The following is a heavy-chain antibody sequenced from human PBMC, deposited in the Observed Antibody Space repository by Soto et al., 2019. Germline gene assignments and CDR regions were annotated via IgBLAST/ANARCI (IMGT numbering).Heavy chain of an antibody. J-gene: IGHJ6*02. CDR3: ARSPRSGGNYYYAMDV. V-gene: IGHV1-3*01. Sequence: QVQLVQSGAEVKKPGASVKVSCKASGYTFTNYAMHWVRQAPGQRLEWMGWINAGNGNTIYSQKFQGRVTITRDTSATTAYMELSSLGSEDTTVYYCARSPRSGGNYYYAMDVWGQGTTVTVSS. CDR2: INAGNGNT. D-gene: IGHD3-3*01. CDR1: GYTFTNYA.